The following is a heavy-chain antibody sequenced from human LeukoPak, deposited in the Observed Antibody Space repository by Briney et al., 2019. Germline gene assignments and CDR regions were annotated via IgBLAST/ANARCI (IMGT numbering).Heavy chain of an antibody. CDR2: IYDSGST. D-gene: IGHD3-16*01. V-gene: IGHV4-31*11. J-gene: IGHJ2*01. Sequence: PSETLSLTCAVYGGSFSGYYWSWIRQHPGKGLEWIGYIYDSGSTYYNSSLKSRVTISVDTSKNQFSLKLSSVTAADTAVYYCARVGSSWTARYFDLWGRGTLVTVSS. CDR1: GGSFSGYY. CDR3: ARVGSSWTARYFDL.